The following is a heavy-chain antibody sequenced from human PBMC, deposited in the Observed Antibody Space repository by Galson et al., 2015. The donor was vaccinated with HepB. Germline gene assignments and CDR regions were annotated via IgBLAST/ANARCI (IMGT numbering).Heavy chain of an antibody. J-gene: IGHJ4*02. CDR2: TSYDGSNK. Sequence: SLRLSCAASGFTFSSCGMNWVRQAPGKGLEWVAVTSYDGSNKEYADSVKGRFIISRDNSKNTVYLQMNSLRTEDTAVYFCANEGQWLKAHFDYWGQGTRVIVSS. D-gene: IGHD6-19*01. V-gene: IGHV3-30*18. CDR1: GFTFSSCG. CDR3: ANEGQWLKAHFDY.